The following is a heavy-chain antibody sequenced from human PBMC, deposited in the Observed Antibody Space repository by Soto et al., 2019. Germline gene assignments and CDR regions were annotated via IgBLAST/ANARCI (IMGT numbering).Heavy chain of an antibody. CDR1: GYTFTSYG. Sequence: ASVKVSCKASGYTFTSYGISWVRQAPGQGLEWMGWISAYNGNTNYAQKLQGRVTMTTDTSTSTAYMELRSLRSDDTAVYYCAREVITGTTEQYYYYGMDVWGQGTTVTVSS. CDR3: AREVITGTTEQYYYYGMDV. J-gene: IGHJ6*02. CDR2: ISAYNGNT. V-gene: IGHV1-18*01. D-gene: IGHD1-20*01.